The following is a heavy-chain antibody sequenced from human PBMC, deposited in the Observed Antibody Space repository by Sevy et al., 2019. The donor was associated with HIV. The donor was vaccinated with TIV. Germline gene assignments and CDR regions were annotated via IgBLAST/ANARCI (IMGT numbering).Heavy chain of an antibody. J-gene: IGHJ4*02. Sequence: GESLKISCAASGFTFSSYEMNWVRQAPGKGLEWVSYISSSGSTIYYADSVKGRFTISRDNAKNSLYLQMNSLRAEDTAVYYCARGGIAAAGIKVKSCSLDYWGQGTLVTVSS. V-gene: IGHV3-48*03. CDR2: ISSSGSTI. CDR3: ARGGIAAAGIKVKSCSLDY. CDR1: GFTFSSYE. D-gene: IGHD6-13*01.